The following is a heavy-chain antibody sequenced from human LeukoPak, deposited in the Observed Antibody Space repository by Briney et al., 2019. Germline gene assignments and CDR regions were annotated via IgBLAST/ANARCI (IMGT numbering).Heavy chain of an antibody. J-gene: IGHJ4*02. Sequence: GGSLRLSCAASGFTFSSYAMSWVRQAPGKGLEWVSAISGSGGSTYYADSVKGRFTISRDNSKNTLYLQMNSLRAEDTAVYYCAKAVSSSSWYVRLPQPFDYWGQGTLVTVSS. CDR3: AKAVSSSSWYVRLPQPFDY. V-gene: IGHV3-23*01. CDR1: GFTFSSYA. CDR2: ISGSGGST. D-gene: IGHD6-13*01.